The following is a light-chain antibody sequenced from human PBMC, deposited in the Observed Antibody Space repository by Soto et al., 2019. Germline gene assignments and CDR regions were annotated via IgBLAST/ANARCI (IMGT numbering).Light chain of an antibody. CDR1: QSVGSN. CDR2: GAS. CDR3: QQYNNWPPERT. V-gene: IGKV3-15*01. Sequence: EIVMTQSPATLSVSPGERATLSCRASQSVGSNLAWYQQKPGQAPRLLIYGASTRATGSPARFSGSGSGTEFTLTISSLQSEDFVIYFCQQYNNWPPERTFGQGTYVEIK. J-gene: IGKJ1*01.